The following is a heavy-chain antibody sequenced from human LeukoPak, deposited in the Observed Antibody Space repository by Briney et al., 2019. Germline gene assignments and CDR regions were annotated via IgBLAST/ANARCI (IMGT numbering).Heavy chain of an antibody. J-gene: IGHJ4*02. CDR2: ISYDGSNK. Sequence: GGSLRLSCAASGFTFSSYAMHWVRQAPGKGLEWVAVISYDGSNKYYADSVKGRFTISRDNSKNMLYLQMNSLRAEDTAVYYCARILITMVRGSRGDYWGQGTLVTVSS. D-gene: IGHD3-10*01. V-gene: IGHV3-30-3*01. CDR1: GFTFSSYA. CDR3: ARILITMVRGSRGDY.